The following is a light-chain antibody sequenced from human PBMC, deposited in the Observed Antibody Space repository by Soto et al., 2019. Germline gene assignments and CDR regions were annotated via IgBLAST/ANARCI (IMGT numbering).Light chain of an antibody. CDR2: LNRDGSP. Sequence: QPVLTQSPSASASLGASVKLTCTLSSGHSDYAIAWHQLQPDKGPRFLMKLNRDGSPTKGDGIPDRFSGSTSGAERYLTISSLQSDDEADYYCQTWDTVVVFGGGTKLPVL. CDR1: SGHSDYA. V-gene: IGLV4-69*01. CDR3: QTWDTVVV. J-gene: IGLJ2*01.